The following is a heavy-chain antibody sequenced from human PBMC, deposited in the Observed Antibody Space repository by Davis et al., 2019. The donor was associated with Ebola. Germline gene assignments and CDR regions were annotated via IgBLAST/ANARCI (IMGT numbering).Heavy chain of an antibody. CDR1: GGTFSSYG. CDR2: ISAYNGNT. Sequence: ASVKVSCKASGGTFSSYGISWVRQAPGQGLEWMGWISAYNGNTIYEQKLQGRVTMTTDTSTSTAYMELRSLRSDDTAVYYCAREGGYGGNSRSFDYWGQGTQVTVSS. V-gene: IGHV1-18*01. D-gene: IGHD4-23*01. CDR3: AREGGYGGNSRSFDY. J-gene: IGHJ4*02.